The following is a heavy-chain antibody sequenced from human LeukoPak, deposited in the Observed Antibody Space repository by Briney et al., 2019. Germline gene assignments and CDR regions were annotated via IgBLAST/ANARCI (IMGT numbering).Heavy chain of an antibody. CDR3: ARNRYSQGFDY. D-gene: IGHD5-18*01. Sequence: SETLSLTCAVYGGSFSGYYWSWIRQPPGKGLEWIGEINHSGSTNYNPSLKSRVTISVDTSKNQFSLKLSSVTAADTAVYYCARNRYSQGFDYWGQGTLVTVSS. CDR2: INHSGST. CDR1: GGSFSGYY. V-gene: IGHV4-34*01. J-gene: IGHJ4*02.